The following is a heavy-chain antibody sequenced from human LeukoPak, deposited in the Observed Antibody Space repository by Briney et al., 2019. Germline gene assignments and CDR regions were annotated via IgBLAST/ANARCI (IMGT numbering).Heavy chain of an antibody. Sequence: GESLKISCKGSGYSFTSYWIGWVRQMPGKGLEWMGIIYPGDSDTRYSPSFQGQVTISADKSISTAYLQWSSLKASDTAMYYCARFMPHGEFWSGPNYYYYMDVWGKGTTVTVSS. D-gene: IGHD3-3*01. CDR2: IYPGDSDT. V-gene: IGHV5-51*01. CDR3: ARFMPHGEFWSGPNYYYYMDV. CDR1: GYSFTSYW. J-gene: IGHJ6*03.